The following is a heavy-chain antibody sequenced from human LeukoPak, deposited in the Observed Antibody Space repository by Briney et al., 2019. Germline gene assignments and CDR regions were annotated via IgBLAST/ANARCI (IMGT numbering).Heavy chain of an antibody. V-gene: IGHV4-59*08. J-gene: IGHJ4*02. CDR3: ARDGYNAFDY. CDR2: IYYSGST. D-gene: IGHD5-24*01. Sequence: SETLSLTCAVSGGSIRDYQWSWIRQPPGKGLEWIGYIYYSGSTNYNPSLKSRVTISVDTSKNQFSLKLSSVTAADTSVYYCARDGYNAFDYWGQGTLVTVSS. CDR1: GGSIRDYQ.